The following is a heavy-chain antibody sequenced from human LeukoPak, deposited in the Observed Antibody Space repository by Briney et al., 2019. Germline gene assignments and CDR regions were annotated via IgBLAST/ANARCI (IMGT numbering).Heavy chain of an antibody. D-gene: IGHD3-10*01. CDR1: GFSLRGYA. CDR3: ARIGLGVSFGSGFDY. V-gene: IGHV3-30-3*01. Sequence: PGGSLRLSCVASGFSLRGYAMHWVRQAPGKGGLEWVTMISYDGRDQYYADSVKGRFTTSRDDSKNTLFLQMNSLRVEDTAMYHCARIGLGVSFGSGFDYWGQGTLVTVTS. CDR2: ISYDGRDQ. J-gene: IGHJ4*02.